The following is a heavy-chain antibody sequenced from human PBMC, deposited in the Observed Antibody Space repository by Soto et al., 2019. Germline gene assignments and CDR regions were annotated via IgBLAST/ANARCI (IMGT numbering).Heavy chain of an antibody. CDR2: ISFQGTHT. CDR1: GFSFNMYS. J-gene: IGHJ6*02. Sequence: QVQLVESGGGVVQPGGSLSLSCAGSGFSFNMYSMHWVRQAPGKGLEWLAVISFQGTHTYYADSVRGRFTVSRDNSKITLYLQINSLRPDDTAMYYCAKVVPRGNFYYGMDVWGQGTTVTVSS. D-gene: IGHD6-25*01. V-gene: IGHV3-30*18. CDR3: AKVVPRGNFYYGMDV.